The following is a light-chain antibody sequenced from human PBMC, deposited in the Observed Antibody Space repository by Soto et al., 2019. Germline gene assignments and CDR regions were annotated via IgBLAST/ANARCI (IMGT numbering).Light chain of an antibody. CDR2: GAS. CDR3: QQYGSSPWS. V-gene: IGKV3-20*01. CDR1: QSVSSSY. Sequence: EIVLTQSPGTLSLSPGERATLSCRASQSVSSSYLAWYQQKPGQAPRPLIYGASSRASGIPDRFSGSGSGTDFPLTISGLEPEDFAVYYCQQYGSSPWSFGQGTKVEI. J-gene: IGKJ1*01.